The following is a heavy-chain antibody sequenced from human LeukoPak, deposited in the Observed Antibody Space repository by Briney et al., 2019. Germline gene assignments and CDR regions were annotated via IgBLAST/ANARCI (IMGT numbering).Heavy chain of an antibody. CDR1: RFTLRNAY. CDR3: TTLLWFGGSLSTDV. Sequence: GGSLRLSCVASRFTLRNAYMNWVRQAPGKGLEWVGRIRSKSDGGTTDYAAPVKGRFTISRDDSKNMVHLQMNSLKAEDTAMYYCTTLLWFGGSLSTDVWGKGTTVTVSS. D-gene: IGHD3-10*01. J-gene: IGHJ6*04. CDR2: IRSKSDGGTT. V-gene: IGHV3-15*01.